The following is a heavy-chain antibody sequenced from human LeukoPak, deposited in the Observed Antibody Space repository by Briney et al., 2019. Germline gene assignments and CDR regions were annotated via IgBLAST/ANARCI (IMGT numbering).Heavy chain of an antibody. D-gene: IGHD6-6*01. CDR1: GFTFDDYA. V-gene: IGHV3-9*01. CDR3: ARGSSSSAGADFDY. J-gene: IGHJ4*01. CDR2: ISWNSGSI. Sequence: PGGSLRLSCAASGFTFDDYAMHWVRQAPGKGLEWVSGISWNSGSIGYADSVKGRFTISRDNAKNSLYLQMNSLRAEDTAVFYCARGSSSSAGADFDYWGQGTLVTVSS.